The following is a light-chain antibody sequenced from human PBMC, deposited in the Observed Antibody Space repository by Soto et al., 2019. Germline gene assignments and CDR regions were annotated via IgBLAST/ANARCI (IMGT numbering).Light chain of an antibody. Sequence: VLTQSPGTLSLSPGERATLSCRASQTVRNNYLAWYQQKPGQAPRLLIYDASSRATGIPDRFSGGGSGTDFSLTISRLEPEDFAVYYCQQYGSSSTFGQGTKV. V-gene: IGKV3-20*01. J-gene: IGKJ1*01. CDR2: DAS. CDR3: QQYGSSST. CDR1: QTVRNNY.